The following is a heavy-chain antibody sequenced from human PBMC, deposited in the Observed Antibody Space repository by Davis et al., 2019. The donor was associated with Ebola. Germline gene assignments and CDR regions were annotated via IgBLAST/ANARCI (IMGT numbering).Heavy chain of an antibody. J-gene: IGHJ6*02. CDR3: ARKGGQLGRGYYYYGMDV. CDR2: ISYDGSNK. V-gene: IGHV3-30-3*01. Sequence: GESLKISCAASGFTFSSYAMHWVRQAPGKGLEWVAVISYDGSNKYYADSVKGRFTISRDNSKNTLYLQMNSLRAEDTAVYYCARKGGQLGRGYYYYGMDVWGQGTTVTVSS. CDR1: GFTFSSYA. D-gene: IGHD6-6*01.